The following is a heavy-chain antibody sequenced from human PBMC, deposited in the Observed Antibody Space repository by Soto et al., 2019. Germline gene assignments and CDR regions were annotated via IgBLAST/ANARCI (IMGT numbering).Heavy chain of an antibody. V-gene: IGHV3-21*01. CDR1: GSTFSSYS. D-gene: IGHD3-9*01. J-gene: IGHJ4*02. CDR2: ISSSSSYI. CDR3: ARVGRYDILTGYCPADY. Sequence: GGSLRLSCTASGSTFSSYSMNWVRHAPGKGLEWVSSISSSSSYIYYADSVKGRFTISRDNAKNSLYLQMNSLRAEDTAVYYCARVGRYDILTGYCPADYWGQGTLVTVSS.